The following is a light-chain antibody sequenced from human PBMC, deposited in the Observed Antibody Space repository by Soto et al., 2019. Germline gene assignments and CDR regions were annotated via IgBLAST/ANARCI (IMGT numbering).Light chain of an antibody. CDR1: QSVSSSY. V-gene: IGKV3-20*01. CDR2: GAS. Sequence: EIVLTQSPGTLSLSPGERATLSCRASQSVSSSYLAWYQQKPGQAPRLLIYGASSMATGIPDRFGGSGSGTDFTLTISRLEPEDFAVYYCQQYGSSPPKTFGGGIKVEIK. J-gene: IGKJ4*01. CDR3: QQYGSSPPKT.